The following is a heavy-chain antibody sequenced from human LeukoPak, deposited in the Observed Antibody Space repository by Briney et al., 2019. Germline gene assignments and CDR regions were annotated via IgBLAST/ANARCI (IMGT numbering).Heavy chain of an antibody. D-gene: IGHD3-3*01. Sequence: PGTSLRLSCAASGFTFSNYAMHWVRQAPGKGLEWVAVISYDGSNKYYADSVKGRFTISRDNSKNTLYLQMNSLRTEDTAVYYCARGAIAAFGVVVNPHAFDIWGRGTMVTVSS. J-gene: IGHJ3*02. CDR3: ARGAIAAFGVVVNPHAFDI. CDR1: GFTFSNYA. CDR2: ISYDGSNK. V-gene: IGHV3-30*04.